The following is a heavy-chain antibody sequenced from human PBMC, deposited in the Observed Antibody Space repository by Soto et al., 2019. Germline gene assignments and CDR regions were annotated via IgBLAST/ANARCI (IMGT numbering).Heavy chain of an antibody. J-gene: IGHJ6*02. Sequence: ASVKVSCKASGYTFTSYGISWVRQAPGQGLEWMGWISAYNGNTNYAQKLQGRVTMTTDTSTSTAYMELRSLRSDDTAVYYCGGSSWYYYGMDVWGQGTTVTVSS. CDR1: GYTFTSYG. D-gene: IGHD6-13*01. CDR2: ISAYNGNT. V-gene: IGHV1-18*01. CDR3: GGSSWYYYGMDV.